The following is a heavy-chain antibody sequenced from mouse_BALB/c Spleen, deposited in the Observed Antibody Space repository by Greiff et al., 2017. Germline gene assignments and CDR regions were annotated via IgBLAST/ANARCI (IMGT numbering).Heavy chain of an antibody. V-gene: IGHV1-4*01. D-gene: IGHD2-14*01. CDR3: ARDEVHAWFAY. CDR1: GYTFTSYT. CDR2: INPSSGYT. J-gene: IGHJ3*01. Sequence: VQLQQSGAELARPGASVKMSCKASGYTFTSYTMHWVKQRPGQGLEWIGYINPSSGYTNYNQKFKDKATLTADKSSSTAYMQLSSLTSEDSAVYYCARDEVHAWFAYWGQGTLVTVSA.